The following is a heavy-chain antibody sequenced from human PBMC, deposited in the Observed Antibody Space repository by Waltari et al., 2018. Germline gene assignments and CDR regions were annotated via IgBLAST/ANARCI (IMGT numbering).Heavy chain of an antibody. D-gene: IGHD6-19*01. CDR3: ASSGGYSSDWYGSDY. J-gene: IGHJ4*02. CDR2: IFWGGST. V-gene: IGHV3-53*01. CDR1: GFTVSSNY. Sequence: EVQLVESGGGLIQPGGSLRLSCVASGFTVSSNYMIWVRQASGKGVEWCAVIFWGGSTYYADPVKGRFTISRDNSKNTLYLQMNSLRAEDTAVYYCASSGGYSSDWYGSDYWGQGTLVTVSS.